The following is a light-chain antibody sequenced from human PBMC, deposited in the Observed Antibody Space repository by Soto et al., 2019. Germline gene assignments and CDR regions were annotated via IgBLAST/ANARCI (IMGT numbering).Light chain of an antibody. J-gene: IGLJ2*01. CDR3: AAWDDSLNAVV. Sequence: QAVVTQTPSASGTPGQRVTISCSGSSSNIASNTVNWYQQLPGTAPKLLIYSNNLRPSGVPDRFSGSRSGTSASLAISGLQSEDEADYYCAAWDDSLNAVVFGGGTKLTVL. CDR2: SNN. V-gene: IGLV1-44*01. CDR1: SSNIASNT.